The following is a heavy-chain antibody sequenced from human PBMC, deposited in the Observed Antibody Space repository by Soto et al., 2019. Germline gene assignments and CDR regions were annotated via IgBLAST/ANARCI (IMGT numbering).Heavy chain of an antibody. CDR3: AREITYGGGSFSLGL. J-gene: IGHJ4*02. D-gene: IGHD3-10*01. V-gene: IGHV1-2*06. CDR1: GYFSTSHY. CDR2: INPNNGDT. Sequence: QVQLVQSGAEVEKPGASVKVSCKTSGYFSTSHYIHWVRLAPGRGLEWMGRINPNNGDTNSPQKFQGRVTMTSDTSISTAYMEMSGLRSDDTALYYCAREITYGGGSFSLGLWGQGTLVTVSS.